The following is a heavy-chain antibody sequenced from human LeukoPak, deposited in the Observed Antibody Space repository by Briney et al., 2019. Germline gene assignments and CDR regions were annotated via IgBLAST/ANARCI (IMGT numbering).Heavy chain of an antibody. Sequence: SVKVSCKASVGTFSSYAISWVRQAPGQGLEWMGGIIPIFGTANYAQKFQGRVTITTDESTSTAYMELSSLRSEDTAVYYCARDEGGIAARPGYYYYMDVWGKGTTVTVSS. CDR1: VGTFSSYA. V-gene: IGHV1-69*05. CDR3: ARDEGGIAARPGYYYYMDV. J-gene: IGHJ6*03. CDR2: IIPIFGTA. D-gene: IGHD6-6*01.